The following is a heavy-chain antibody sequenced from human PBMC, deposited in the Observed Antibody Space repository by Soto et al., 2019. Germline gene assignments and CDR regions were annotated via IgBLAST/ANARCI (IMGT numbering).Heavy chain of an antibody. CDR3: ARDLYYSSGRYFDHDAFDI. D-gene: IGHD6-19*01. J-gene: IGHJ3*02. CDR2: ISPHNDRT. Sequence: QVQPVQSGADVKKPGASVKVSCKASGYNFTSYGISWVRQAPGQGLEWMGWISPHNDRTKYARRFQDRVTMTTETPTSTVYMELGSLRSDDTAVYYCARDLYYSSGRYFDHDAFDIWGQGTVVTVSS. CDR1: GYNFTSYG. V-gene: IGHV1-18*01.